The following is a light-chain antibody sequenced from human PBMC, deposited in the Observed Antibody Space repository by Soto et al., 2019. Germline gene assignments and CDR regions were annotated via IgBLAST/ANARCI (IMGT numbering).Light chain of an antibody. J-gene: IGKJ1*01. V-gene: IGKV4-1*01. Sequence: DIVMTQSPDSLAVSLGERATINCKSSQSLLWSSNNKSCVAWYQQRPGQPPKLLIYWASTRESGVPDRFSGSDSGIDFTLTISSLQAEDVAVYYCQQYYTTPVTFGQGTKVEIK. CDR3: QQYYTTPVT. CDR1: QSLLWSSNNKSC. CDR2: WAS.